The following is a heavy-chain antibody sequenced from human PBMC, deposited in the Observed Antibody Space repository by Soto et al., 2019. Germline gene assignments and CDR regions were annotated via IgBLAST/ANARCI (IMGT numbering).Heavy chain of an antibody. D-gene: IGHD6-13*01. V-gene: IGHV3-48*03. Sequence: GSLRLSCAASGLTFISYEMNWVRQAPGQGLEWVSYISSSGSTIYYADSVKGRFTISRDNAKNSLYLQMNSLRAEDTAVYYCARDPAGNIAAAGVYYYYGMDVWGQGTTVTVSS. J-gene: IGHJ6*02. CDR1: GLTFISYE. CDR2: ISSSGSTI. CDR3: ARDPAGNIAAAGVYYYYGMDV.